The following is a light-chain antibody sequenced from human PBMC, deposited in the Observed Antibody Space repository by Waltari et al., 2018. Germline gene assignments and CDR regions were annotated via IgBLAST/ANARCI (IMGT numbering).Light chain of an antibody. Sequence: DIQMTQSPSSLSASVGDRVTITCRASQSMGTYLNWYQQKPGQAPNLMIYAAFSLQTGVPSRFSGSGSGTHFTLTIDSLQPEDFATYYCQQSYSALTFGGGTNVEI. V-gene: IGKV1-39*01. CDR1: QSMGTY. J-gene: IGKJ4*01. CDR2: AAF. CDR3: QQSYSALT.